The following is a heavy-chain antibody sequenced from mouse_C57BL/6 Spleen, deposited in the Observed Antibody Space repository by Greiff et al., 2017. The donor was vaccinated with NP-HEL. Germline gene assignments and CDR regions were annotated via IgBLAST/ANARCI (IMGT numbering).Heavy chain of an antibody. CDR1: GYSITSGYY. CDR2: ISYDGSN. J-gene: IGHJ4*01. D-gene: IGHD1-1*01. Sequence: VQLQQSGPGLVKPSQSLSLTCSVTGYSITSGYYWNWIRQFPGNKLEWMGYISYDGSNNYNPSLKNRIPITRDTSKNQFFLKLNSVTTEDTATYYCARADGSSFYYAMDYWGQGTSVTVSS. V-gene: IGHV3-6*01. CDR3: ARADGSSFYYAMDY.